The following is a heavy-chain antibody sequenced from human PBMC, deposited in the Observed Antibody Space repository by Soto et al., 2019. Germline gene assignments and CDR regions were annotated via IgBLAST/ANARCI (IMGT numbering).Heavy chain of an antibody. CDR3: THIRDSYGSYYYYGMDV. Sequence: EVQLVESGGGLVQPGGSLKLSCAASGFTFSGSAMHWVRQASGKGLEWVGRIRSKANSYATAYAASVKGRFTISRDDSKNTAYLQMNSLKTEDTAVYYCTHIRDSYGSYYYYGMDVWGQGTTVTVSS. CDR1: GFTFSGSA. V-gene: IGHV3-73*02. CDR2: IRSKANSYAT. D-gene: IGHD5-18*01. J-gene: IGHJ6*02.